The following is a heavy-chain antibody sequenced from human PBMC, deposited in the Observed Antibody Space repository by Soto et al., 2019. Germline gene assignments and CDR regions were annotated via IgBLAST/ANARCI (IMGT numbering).Heavy chain of an antibody. J-gene: IGHJ6*03. CDR1: GGSMSRSSFY. D-gene: IGHD2-2*01. V-gene: IGHV4-39*01. CDR2: VYYGGDS. CDR3: AAYCSSTSCFGSYYMDV. Sequence: SETLSLTCSVSGGSMSRSSFYWGWLRQPPGKGLEWIGSVYYGGDSYYNASLGSRVTIVVDRSKNQFSLTLTSVTAADAGVYYCAAYCSSTSCFGSYYMDVWGKGTTVTVSS.